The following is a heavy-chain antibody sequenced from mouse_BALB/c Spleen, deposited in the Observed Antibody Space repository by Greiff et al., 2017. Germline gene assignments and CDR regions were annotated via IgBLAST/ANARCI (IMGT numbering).Heavy chain of an antibody. CDR2: IYPYNGGT. J-gene: IGHJ4*01. CDR1: GYTFTDYN. D-gene: IGHD1-2*01. CDR3: ALPSTAKGNAMDY. V-gene: IGHV1S29*02. Sequence: EVQLVESGPELVKPGASVKISCKASGYTFTDYNMHWVKQSHGKSLEWIGYIYPYNGGTGYNQKFKSKATLTVDNSSSTAYMELRSLTSEDSAVYYCALPSTAKGNAMDYWGQGTSVTVSS.